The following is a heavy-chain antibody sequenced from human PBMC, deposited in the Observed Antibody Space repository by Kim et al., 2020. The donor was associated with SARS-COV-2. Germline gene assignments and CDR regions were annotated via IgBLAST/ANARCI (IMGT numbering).Heavy chain of an antibody. D-gene: IGHD2-2*01. CDR3: AKDSHCSSTSCYGLLDY. J-gene: IGHJ4*02. Sequence: GGSLRLSCAASGFTFSSYGMHWVRQAPGKGLEWVAVIWYDGSNKYYADSVKGRFTISRDNSKNTLYLQMNSLRAEDTAVYYCAKDSHCSSTSCYGLLDYWGQGTLVTVSS. CDR2: IWYDGSNK. CDR1: GFTFSSYG. V-gene: IGHV3-33*06.